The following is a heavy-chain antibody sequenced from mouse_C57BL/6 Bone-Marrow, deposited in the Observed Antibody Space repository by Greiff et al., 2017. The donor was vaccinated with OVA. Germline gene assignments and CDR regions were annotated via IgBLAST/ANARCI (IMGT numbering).Heavy chain of an antibody. D-gene: IGHD1-1*01. Sequence: EVKLMESGGGLVQSGRSLRLSCATSGFTFSDFYMEWVRQAPGKGLEWIAASRNKANDYTTEYSASVKGRFIVSRDTSQSILYLQMNALRAEDTAIYYCARDPLFAFAYWGQGTLVTVSA. CDR3: ARDPLFAFAY. CDR2: SRNKANDYTT. J-gene: IGHJ3*01. CDR1: GFTFSDFY. V-gene: IGHV7-1*01.